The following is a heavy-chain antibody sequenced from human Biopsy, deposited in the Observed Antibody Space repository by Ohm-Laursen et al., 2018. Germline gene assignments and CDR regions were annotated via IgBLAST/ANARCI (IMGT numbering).Heavy chain of an antibody. J-gene: IGHJ6*02. CDR1: GFTLSDHY. CDR3: ARIFLVGVTPGYGMDV. Sequence: SLRLSCSASGFTLSDHYVEWVRQAPGKGLEWVSSISSSGNFMYYTDSVKGRFTISRDNAKNSLYLQMNSLRAEDTALYYCARIFLVGVTPGYGMDVWGQGTTVTVSS. V-gene: IGHV3-21*01. D-gene: IGHD1-26*01. CDR2: ISSSGNFM.